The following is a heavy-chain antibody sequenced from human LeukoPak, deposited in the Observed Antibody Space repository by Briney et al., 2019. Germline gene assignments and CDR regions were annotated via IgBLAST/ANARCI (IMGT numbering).Heavy chain of an antibody. CDR1: GGTFSSYA. J-gene: IGHJ4*02. D-gene: IGHD6-13*01. CDR3: ASQGAAAATFDY. CDR2: IIPIFGTA. V-gene: IGHV1-69*06. Sequence: ASVKVSCKASGGTFSSYAISWVRQAPGQELEWMGGIIPIFGTANYAQKFQGRVTITADKSTSTAYMELSSLRSEDTAVYYCASQGAAAATFDYWGQGTLVTVSS.